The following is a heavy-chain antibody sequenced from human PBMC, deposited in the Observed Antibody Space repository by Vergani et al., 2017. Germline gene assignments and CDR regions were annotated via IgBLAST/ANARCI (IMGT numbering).Heavy chain of an antibody. J-gene: IGHJ4*02. Sequence: EVQLVESGGGLVQPGGSLRLSCAASGFTFSSYSMNWVRQAPGKGLEWVSYISSRSSTIYYADSVKGRFTISRDNAKNSLYLQMNSLTDEDTAIYYCAGPQGTSAYYYCGFDYWGQGILVTVSS. CDR2: ISSRSSTI. V-gene: IGHV3-48*02. CDR3: AGPQGTSAYYYCGFDY. CDR1: GFTFSSYS. D-gene: IGHD3-22*01.